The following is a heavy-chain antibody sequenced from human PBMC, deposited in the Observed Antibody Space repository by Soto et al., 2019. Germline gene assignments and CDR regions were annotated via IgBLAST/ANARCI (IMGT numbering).Heavy chain of an antibody. CDR1: GFTFDDYA. V-gene: IGHV3-23*01. J-gene: IGHJ5*01. D-gene: IGHD4-17*01. CDR2: ISGSGGIT. Sequence: GGSLRLSCAASGFTFDDYAMHWVRQAPGKGLEWVSVISGSGGITSYADAVEGRFTISRDNSKNTLFLQMNSLRAEDTAIYYCAKGYGANSGGWSDSWGQGTLVTVSS. CDR3: AKGYGANSGGWSDS.